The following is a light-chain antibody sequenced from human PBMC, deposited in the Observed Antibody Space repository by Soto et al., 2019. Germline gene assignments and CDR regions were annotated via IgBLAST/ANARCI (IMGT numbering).Light chain of an antibody. J-gene: IGKJ4*01. CDR1: QNLGSGY. CDR3: QQSYSTPVT. V-gene: IGKV3-20*01. Sequence: EIVLTQSPGTLSLSPGDRATLSCRASQNLGSGYLAWYQQKPGQAPRILIYAASTRATGIPDRFSGSGSGTDYSLTISRLEPEDFATYYCQQSYSTPVTFGGGTKVEIK. CDR2: AAS.